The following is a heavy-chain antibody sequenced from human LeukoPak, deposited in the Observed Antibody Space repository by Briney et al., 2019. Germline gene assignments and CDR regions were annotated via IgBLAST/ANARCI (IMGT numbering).Heavy chain of an antibody. CDR2: INHSGST. CDR3: AGALVVPCNWFDP. CDR1: GGSFSGYY. Sequence: SETLSLTCAVYGGSFSGYYWSWIRQPPGKGLEWIGEINHSGSTNYNPSLKSRVTISVDTSKNQFSLKLSSVTAADTAVYYCAGALVVPCNWFDPWGQGTLVTVSS. D-gene: IGHD2-2*01. J-gene: IGHJ5*02. V-gene: IGHV4-34*01.